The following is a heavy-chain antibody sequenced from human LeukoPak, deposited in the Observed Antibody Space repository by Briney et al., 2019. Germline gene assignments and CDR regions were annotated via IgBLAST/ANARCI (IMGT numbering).Heavy chain of an antibody. CDR3: ARGRTTVTMHYWFDP. CDR1: GGTFSSYA. CDR2: IIPIFGAA. D-gene: IGHD4-17*01. V-gene: IGHV1-69*05. J-gene: IGHJ5*02. Sequence: ASVKVSCKASGGTFSSYAISWVRQAPGQGLEWMGGIIPIFGAANYAQKFQGRVTITTDESTSTAYMELSSLRSEDTAVYYCARGRTTVTMHYWFDPWGQGTLVTVSS.